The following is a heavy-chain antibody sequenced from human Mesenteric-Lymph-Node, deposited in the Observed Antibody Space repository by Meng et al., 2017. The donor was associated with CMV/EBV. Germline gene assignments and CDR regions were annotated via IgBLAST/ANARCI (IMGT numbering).Heavy chain of an antibody. J-gene: IGHJ6*02. CDR1: GYTFTGYY. CDR2: INPNSGGT. Sequence: ASVKVSCKASGYTFTGYYMYWVRQAPGQGLEWMGWINPNSGGTNYAQKFQGRVTMTRDTSISTAYMELSRLRSDDTAVYYCARVESFDFWSGYYYGMDVWGQGTTVTVS. CDR3: ARVESFDFWSGYYYGMDV. D-gene: IGHD3-3*01. V-gene: IGHV1-2*02.